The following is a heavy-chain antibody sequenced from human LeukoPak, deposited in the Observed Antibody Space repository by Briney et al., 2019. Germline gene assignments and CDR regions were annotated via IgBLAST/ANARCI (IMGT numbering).Heavy chain of an antibody. CDR1: GYTFTSYG. Sequence: ASVKVSCKASGYTFTSYGISWVRQAPGPGLEWMGWISAYNGNTNYAQKLQGRVTMTTDTSTSTAYMELRSLRSDDTAVYYCARDPKKSIAARKFDPWGQGTLVTVSS. V-gene: IGHV1-18*01. J-gene: IGHJ5*02. CDR2: ISAYNGNT. D-gene: IGHD6-6*01. CDR3: ARDPKKSIAARKFDP.